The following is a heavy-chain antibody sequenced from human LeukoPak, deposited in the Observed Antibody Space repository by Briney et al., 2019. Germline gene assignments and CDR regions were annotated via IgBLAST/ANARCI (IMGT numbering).Heavy chain of an antibody. J-gene: IGHJ5*02. CDR3: ARAGSYDSSGQTGA. CDR2: INPNSGGT. Sequence: ASVKVSCKASGYTFTSYGISWVRQAPGQGLEWMGRINPNSGGTNYAQKFQGRVTMTRDTSISTAYMELSRLRSDDTAVYYCARAGSYDSSGQTGAWGQGTLVTVSS. D-gene: IGHD3-22*01. CDR1: GYTFTSYG. V-gene: IGHV1-2*06.